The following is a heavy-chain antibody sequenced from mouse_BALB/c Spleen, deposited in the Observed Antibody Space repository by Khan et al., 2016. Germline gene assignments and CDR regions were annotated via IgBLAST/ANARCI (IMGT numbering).Heavy chain of an antibody. J-gene: IGHJ4*01. CDR3: SSEGIYYGTYYCAMDD. CDR2: ISYDGSN. V-gene: IGHV3-6*02. D-gene: IGHD1-1*01. CDR1: GYSITSGYY. Sequence: EVQLQESGPGLVKPSQSLSLTCSVTGYSITSGYYWNWIRQFPGNKLEWMGYISYDGSNNYNPSLKNRISITRDTSKNQFFLKLNSVTTEDTATYYWSSEGIYYGTYYCAMDDWGQGTSVTVSS.